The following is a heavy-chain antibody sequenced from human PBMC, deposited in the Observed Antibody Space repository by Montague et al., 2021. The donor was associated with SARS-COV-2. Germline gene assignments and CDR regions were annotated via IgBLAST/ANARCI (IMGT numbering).Heavy chain of an antibody. Sequence: TLSLTCSVSGGSINTGGYYWNWIRQSAGKGLEWIGRIYSSGSTNSRPSLKSRVTISLDTSKNQFSLWLSSVTAADTAVYYCAIDPGYTSFTRWYFDLWGPGTLVTVSS. J-gene: IGHJ2*01. V-gene: IGHV4-61*02. D-gene: IGHD5-18*01. CDR3: AIDPGYTSFTRWYFDL. CDR1: GGSINTGGYY. CDR2: IYSSGST.